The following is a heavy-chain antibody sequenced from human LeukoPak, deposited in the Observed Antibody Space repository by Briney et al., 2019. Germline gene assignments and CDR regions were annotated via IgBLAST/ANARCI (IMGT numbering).Heavy chain of an antibody. CDR3: ARDIAPLNSSGWYFSWYAFDI. D-gene: IGHD6-19*01. CDR1: GFTFSSYA. V-gene: IGHV3-23*01. J-gene: IGHJ3*02. CDR2: ISGSGGST. Sequence: PGGSLRLSCAASGFTFSSYAMSWVRQAPGKGLEWVSAISGSGGSTYYADSVKGRFTISRDNAKNSLYLQMNSLRAEDTAVYYCARDIAPLNSSGWYFSWYAFDIWGQGTMVTVSS.